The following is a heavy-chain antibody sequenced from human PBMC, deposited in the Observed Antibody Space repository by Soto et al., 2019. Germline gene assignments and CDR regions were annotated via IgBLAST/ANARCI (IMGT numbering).Heavy chain of an antibody. CDR2: INPNSGGT. D-gene: IGHD3-10*01. V-gene: IGHV1-2*04. CDR3: ARDPSFITMVRGVIRDSYLDY. CDR1: GYTFTGYY. J-gene: IGHJ4*02. Sequence: ASVKVSCKASGYTFTGYYMHWVRQAPGQGLEWMGWINPNSGGTNYAQKFQGWVTMTRDTSISTAYMELSRLRSDDTAVYYCARDPSFITMVRGVIRDSYLDYWGQGTLVTVSS.